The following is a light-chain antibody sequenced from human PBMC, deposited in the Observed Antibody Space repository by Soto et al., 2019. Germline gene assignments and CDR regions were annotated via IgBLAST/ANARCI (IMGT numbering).Light chain of an antibody. V-gene: IGKV1-16*01. CDR3: QHYNGYPQT. CDR2: AAS. Sequence: DIQMTQSPSSLSASVGDRVTITCWASQGIDTYLAWFQQKPGKAPKTLIYAASSLHSGVPSRFSGSGFGTDFTLTISSLQPEDFATYYCQHYNGYPQTVGQGTRLEIK. J-gene: IGKJ5*01. CDR1: QGIDTY.